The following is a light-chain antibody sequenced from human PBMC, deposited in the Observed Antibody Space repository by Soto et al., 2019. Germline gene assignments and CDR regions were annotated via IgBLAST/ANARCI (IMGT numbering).Light chain of an antibody. CDR2: GAS. CDR1: QSVSSSY. Sequence: EIVLTQSPGTLSFYPGERATVSCRASQSVSSSYLAWYQQKPGQAPRLLIYGASSRATGIPDRFSGTESGTEFTLTISSLRPDDFATYYCQQYNDYSAWTFGQGTKVDIK. CDR3: QQYNDYSAWT. V-gene: IGKV3-20*01. J-gene: IGKJ1*01.